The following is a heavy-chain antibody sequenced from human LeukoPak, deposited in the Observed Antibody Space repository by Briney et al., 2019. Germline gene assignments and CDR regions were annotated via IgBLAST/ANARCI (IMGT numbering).Heavy chain of an antibody. CDR3: ARGLRISSSTSCYGY. Sequence: ASVKVSCKASGYTFASYDINWVRQATGQGLEWMGWMNPNSGNTGYAQKFQGRVTMTRNTSISTAYMELSSLRSEDTAVYYCARGLRISSSTSCYGYWGQGTLVTVSS. J-gene: IGHJ4*02. CDR2: MNPNSGNT. D-gene: IGHD2-2*01. V-gene: IGHV1-8*01. CDR1: GYTFASYD.